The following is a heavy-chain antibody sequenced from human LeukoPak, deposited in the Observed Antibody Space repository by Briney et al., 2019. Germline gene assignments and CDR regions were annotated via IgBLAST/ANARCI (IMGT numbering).Heavy chain of an antibody. CDR2: INHSGST. J-gene: IGHJ4*02. D-gene: IGHD6-13*01. CDR1: GGSFSGYY. Sequence: PSETLSLTCAVYGGSFSGYYWSWIRQPPGKGLEWIGEINHSGSTNYNPSLKSRVNISVDTSKNQFSLKLSSVTAADTAVYYCARARIAAAVLGYWGQGTLVTVSS. CDR3: ARARIAAAVLGY. V-gene: IGHV4-34*01.